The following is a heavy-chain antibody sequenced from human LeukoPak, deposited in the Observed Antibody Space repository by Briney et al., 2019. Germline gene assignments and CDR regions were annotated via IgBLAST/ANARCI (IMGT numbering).Heavy chain of an antibody. Sequence: QPGKSLRLSCVASRFNFRNYGMHWVRQAPGKGLEWVAVISYDGNNKYYADSVKGRFTVSRDKNTLYLQLNSLRPEDTAVYYCAKDRGGPGAYYFDYWGQGTLVTVSS. J-gene: IGHJ4*02. V-gene: IGHV3-30*18. CDR3: AKDRGGPGAYYFDY. CDR2: ISYDGNNK. CDR1: RFNFRNYG. D-gene: IGHD2-15*01.